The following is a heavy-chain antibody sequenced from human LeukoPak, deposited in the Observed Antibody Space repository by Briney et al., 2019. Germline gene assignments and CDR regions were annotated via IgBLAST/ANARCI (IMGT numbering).Heavy chain of an antibody. Sequence: PGGSLRLSCAASGFTFSSYWLLWVRQAPGKGLAWVSRINSDGSRINYADSVKGRFTSSRDNAKNTLYLQMNSLRVEDTAVYFCARGGPVKSIHDPHWFDPWGQGTLVTVSS. CDR1: GFTFSSYW. V-gene: IGHV3-74*01. CDR2: INSDGSRI. D-gene: IGHD5/OR15-5a*01. CDR3: ARGGPVKSIHDPHWFDP. J-gene: IGHJ5*02.